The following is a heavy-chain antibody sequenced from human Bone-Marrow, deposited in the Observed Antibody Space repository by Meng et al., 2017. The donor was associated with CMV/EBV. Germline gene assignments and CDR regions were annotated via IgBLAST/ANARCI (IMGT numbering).Heavy chain of an antibody. Sequence: GGSLRLSCTASGFNVGGDAMSWVRQAPGKGLEWVGFIRSKAYGGTTEYAASVKGSFTISRDDSQSIAYLQMNSLKTEDTAVYYCTRAAGMNGSSATHYDFWSGYYPSFDYWGQGTLVTVSS. J-gene: IGHJ4*02. CDR1: GFNVGGDA. CDR3: TRAAGMNGSSATHYDFWSGYYPSFDY. CDR2: IRSKAYGGTT. V-gene: IGHV3-49*04. D-gene: IGHD3-3*01.